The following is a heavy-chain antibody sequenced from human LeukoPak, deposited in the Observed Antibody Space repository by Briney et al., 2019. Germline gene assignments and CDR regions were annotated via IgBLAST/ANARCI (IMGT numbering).Heavy chain of an antibody. D-gene: IGHD3-10*01. V-gene: IGHV1-18*01. J-gene: IGHJ4*02. CDR3: ARYYYGAGSYHDY. CDR1: GYTFTTYG. CDR2: ISVFNGNT. Sequence: ASVKVSCKASGYTFTTYGITWVRQAPGQGLEWMGWISVFNGNTNYARNLQGRITMTTETSTNTAYMELRSLRSGDTAVYYCARYYYGAGSYHDYWGQGTLVTVSS.